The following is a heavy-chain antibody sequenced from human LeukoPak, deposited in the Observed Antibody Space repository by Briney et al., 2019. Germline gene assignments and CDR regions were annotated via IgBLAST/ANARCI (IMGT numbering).Heavy chain of an antibody. J-gene: IGHJ3*02. CDR2: IYYSGST. CDR3: XXXXAGTMIVVVISDAFDI. CDR1: GGSLRSSSYY. Sequence: PPETLSLTCTVPGGSLRSSSYYWGWIRQPPGKGLEWIGRIYYSGSTYYNPSLKSRVTISVDTPKNQFSLKLTSVTAAAPALFYXXXXXAGTMIVVVISDAFDIWGQGTMVTVSS. D-gene: IGHD3-22*01. V-gene: IGHV4-39*07.